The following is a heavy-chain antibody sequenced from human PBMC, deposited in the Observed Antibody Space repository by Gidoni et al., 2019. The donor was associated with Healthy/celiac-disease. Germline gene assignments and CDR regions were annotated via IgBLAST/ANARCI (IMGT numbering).Heavy chain of an antibody. CDR2: INHSGST. Sequence: QVQLPQWGAGLLKPSETLSLTCAVYGGSFSGEYWRWIRQPPGKGLEWIVEINHSGSTNYHPSLKSRVTISVDTSKHHFSLKLSSVTAADTAVYYCARGRGDFWSCYPYFDYCGHGTLVTVSS. D-gene: IGHD3-3*01. V-gene: IGHV4-34*01. J-gene: IGHJ4*01. CDR1: GGSFSGEY. CDR3: ARGRGDFWSCYPYFDY.